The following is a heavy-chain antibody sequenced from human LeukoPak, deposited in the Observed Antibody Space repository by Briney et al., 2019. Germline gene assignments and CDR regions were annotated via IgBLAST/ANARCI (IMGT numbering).Heavy chain of an antibody. J-gene: IGHJ2*01. CDR2: INHSGYP. CDR1: GESFSGYF. Sequence: SEPLSLPCAVCGESFSGYFWKLIRQPQGKRLEWIGEINHSGYPNYNPSLTSRVTISVDTSKKPFSLKLNSVTAADTAVYYCERIWPDLWGRGTLVTVSS. CDR3: ERIWPDL. D-gene: IGHD3-10*01. V-gene: IGHV4-34*01.